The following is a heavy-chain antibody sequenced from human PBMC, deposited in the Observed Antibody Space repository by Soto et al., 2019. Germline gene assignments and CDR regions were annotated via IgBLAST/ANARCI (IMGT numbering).Heavy chain of an antibody. CDR2: LYWDDDK. D-gene: IGHD7-27*01. CDR1: GFSLSTSGVG. V-gene: IGHV2-5*02. CDR3: ARTSVNWGSRGLVDY. J-gene: IGHJ4*02. Sequence: QITLKESGPTLVKPTQTLTLTCTFSGFSLSTSGVGVGWIRQPPGKALEWLAFLYWDDDKRYSPSLKSRLTITKATSKNQVLLTMPNMDPVDTATYYCARTSVNWGSRGLVDYWGQGTLVTVAS.